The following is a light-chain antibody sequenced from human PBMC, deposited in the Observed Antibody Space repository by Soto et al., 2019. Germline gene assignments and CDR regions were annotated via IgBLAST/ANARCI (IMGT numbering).Light chain of an antibody. Sequence: QSVLTQPPSVSGAPGQRVTISCTGNSSNIGAGYDVHWYQQFPGAAPKVLIHGNTNRPAGVPAPFSGSKSGTSASLAITGLQAEDEADYYCQSYDSSRVVFGGGTQLTVL. CDR2: GNT. V-gene: IGLV1-40*01. CDR1: SSNIGAGYD. J-gene: IGLJ2*01. CDR3: QSYDSSRVV.